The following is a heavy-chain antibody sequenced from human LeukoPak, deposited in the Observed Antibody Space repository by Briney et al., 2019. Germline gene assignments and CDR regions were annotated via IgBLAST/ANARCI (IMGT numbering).Heavy chain of an antibody. CDR3: ARYCSSTSCPPFDY. CDR2: INHSGST. V-gene: IGHV4-34*01. J-gene: IGHJ4*02. D-gene: IGHD2-2*01. Sequence: SETLSLTCAVYGGSFSGYHWSWIRQPPGKGLEWIGEINHSGSTNYNPSLKSRVTISVDTSKNQFSLKLSSATAADTAVYYCARYCSSTSCPPFDYWGQGTLVTVSS. CDR1: GGSFSGYH.